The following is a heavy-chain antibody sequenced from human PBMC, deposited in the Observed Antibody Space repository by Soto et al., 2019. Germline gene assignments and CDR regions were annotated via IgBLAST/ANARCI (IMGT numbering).Heavy chain of an antibody. J-gene: IGHJ6*02. CDR2: TNHSGST. CDR1: GVSFIGFY. CDR3: ASRILATTHYGMDV. Sequence: SDTLSLTCAVYGVSFIGFYWSWIRQPPGKGLKWIGETNHSGSTNYNPSLKSRVTISVDTSKNQSSLKVSSVTAAGTAVYYCASRILATTHYGMDVWGQGTTVTVSS. D-gene: IGHD1-26*01. V-gene: IGHV4-34*01.